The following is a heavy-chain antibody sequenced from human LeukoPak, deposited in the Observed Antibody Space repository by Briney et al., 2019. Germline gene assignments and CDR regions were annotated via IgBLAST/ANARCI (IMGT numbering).Heavy chain of an antibody. CDR3: ARVCYSSGWYGNFDY. J-gene: IGHJ4*02. V-gene: IGHV3-30*04. Sequence: PGRSLRLSCAASGFTFSSYAMHWVRQAPGKGLEWVAVISYDGSNKYYADSVKGRFTISRDNSKNTLYLKMNSLRAKDTAVYDCARVCYSSGWYGNFDYWGQGTLVTVSS. CDR1: GFTFSSYA. D-gene: IGHD6-19*01. CDR2: ISYDGSNK.